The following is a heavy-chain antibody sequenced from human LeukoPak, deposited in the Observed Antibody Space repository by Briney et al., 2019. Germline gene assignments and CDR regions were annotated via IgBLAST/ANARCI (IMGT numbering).Heavy chain of an antibody. V-gene: IGHV4-30-4*08. CDR1: GGSFSGYY. Sequence: SETLSLTCAVYGGSFSGYYWSWIRQPPGKGLEWIGYIYYSGSTYYNPSLKSRVTISVDTSKNQFSLKLSSVTAADTAVYYCARQRGRDYVWGSYRYSGYFDYWGQGTLVTVSS. CDR2: IYYSGST. CDR3: ARQRGRDYVWGSYRYSGYFDY. D-gene: IGHD3-16*02. J-gene: IGHJ4*02.